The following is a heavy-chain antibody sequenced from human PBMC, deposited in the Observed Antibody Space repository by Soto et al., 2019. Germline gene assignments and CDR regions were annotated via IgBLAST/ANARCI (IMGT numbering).Heavy chain of an antibody. CDR1: GGSISSYY. CDR3: ARQGGEQWLVTPYYYGMDV. J-gene: IGHJ6*02. Sequence: SETLSLTCTVSGGSISSYYWTWIRQPPGKGLEWIGNIHYSGSTYYNPSLKSRVTISVDTSKNQFSLKLSSVTAADTAVYYCARQGGEQWLVTPYYYGMDVWGQGTTVTVSS. CDR2: IHYSGST. D-gene: IGHD6-19*01. V-gene: IGHV4-59*04.